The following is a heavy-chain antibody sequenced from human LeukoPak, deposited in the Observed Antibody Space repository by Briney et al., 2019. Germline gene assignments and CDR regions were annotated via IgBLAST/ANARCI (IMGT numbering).Heavy chain of an antibody. D-gene: IGHD3-16*01. CDR2: MISNNNGGTT. CDR3: TTERWGIDS. J-gene: IGHJ4*02. CDR1: GFSFSTKW. V-gene: IGHV3-15*01. Sequence: GGSLRLSCEASGFSFSTKWMSWVRQAPGKGLEWVGRMISNNNGGTTDYAAPVKGRFTISRDDSRNTLLLQMNSLKIDDTAVYYCTTERWGIDSWGQGTLVTVSS.